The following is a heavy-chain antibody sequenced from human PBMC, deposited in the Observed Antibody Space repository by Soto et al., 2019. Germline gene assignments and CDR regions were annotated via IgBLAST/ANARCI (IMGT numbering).Heavy chain of an antibody. Sequence: TGGSLRLSCAASGFTFDDYAMHWVRQAPGKGLEWVSGISWNSGTKGYADSVKGRFTISRDNAKNSLYLQMSGLRAEDTAVYYCVKDVIGYCSAGNCFPDSYFDYWGQGALVTVSS. CDR1: GFTFDDYA. CDR2: ISWNSGTK. CDR3: VKDVIGYCSAGNCFPDSYFDY. D-gene: IGHD2-15*01. J-gene: IGHJ4*02. V-gene: IGHV3-9*01.